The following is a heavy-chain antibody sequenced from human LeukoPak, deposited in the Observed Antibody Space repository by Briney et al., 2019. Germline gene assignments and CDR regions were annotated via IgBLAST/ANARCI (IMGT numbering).Heavy chain of an antibody. CDR2: IDYTGGT. Sequence: SETLSLTCTVSGGSIRSGNYYWSWIRQHPGKGLEWIGYIDYTGGTSYNPSLEGRVSISVDRSQNQFSLRLQSVTAADTAVYYCARDSSNSRWFVWGQGTLVTVSS. V-gene: IGHV4-31*03. J-gene: IGHJ4*02. CDR3: ARDSSNSRWFV. CDR1: GGSIRSGNYY. D-gene: IGHD3-10*01.